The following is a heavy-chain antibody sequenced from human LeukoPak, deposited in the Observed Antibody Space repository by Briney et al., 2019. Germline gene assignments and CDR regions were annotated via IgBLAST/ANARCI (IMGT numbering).Heavy chain of an antibody. D-gene: IGHD3-16*01. CDR2: IVVGSGNT. CDR3: AAETSYVWGSSDFDY. Sequence: TSVKVSCKASGFTFTSSAMQWVRQARGQRLEWIGWIVVGSGNTNYAQKFQERVTITRDMSTSTAYMELGSLRSEDTAVYYCAAETSYVWGSSDFDYWGQGTLVTVSS. CDR1: GFTFTSSA. J-gene: IGHJ4*02. V-gene: IGHV1-58*02.